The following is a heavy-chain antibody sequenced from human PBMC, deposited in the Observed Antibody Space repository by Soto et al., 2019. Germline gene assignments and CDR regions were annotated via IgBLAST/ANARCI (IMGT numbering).Heavy chain of an antibody. V-gene: IGHV3-33*01. J-gene: IGHJ5*02. CDR1: GFTFSSYG. CDR3: ARARSDILTGGWFDP. Sequence: QVQLVESGGGVVQPGRSLRLSCAASGFTFSSYGMHWVRQAPGKGLEWVAVIWYDGSNKYYADSVKGRFTISRDNSKNTLDLQMNSRRAEDRAVYYCARARSDILTGGWFDPWGQGTLVTVSS. CDR2: IWYDGSNK. D-gene: IGHD3-9*01.